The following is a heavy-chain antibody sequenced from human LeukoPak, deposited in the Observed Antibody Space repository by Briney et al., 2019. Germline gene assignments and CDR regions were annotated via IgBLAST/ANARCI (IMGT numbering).Heavy chain of an antibody. D-gene: IGHD6-19*01. Sequence: GGSLRLSCAASGVSFSDHHMNWVRQAPGKGPEWVAYISPGGYTTNFADSVRGRFTISRDNGKKTVYLQMNSLTAEDTAVYSCAGGLDIAVAGPGGYFDYWGQGTLVTVSS. J-gene: IGHJ4*02. CDR1: GVSFSDHH. CDR3: AGGLDIAVAGPGGYFDY. CDR2: ISPGGYTT. V-gene: IGHV3-11*01.